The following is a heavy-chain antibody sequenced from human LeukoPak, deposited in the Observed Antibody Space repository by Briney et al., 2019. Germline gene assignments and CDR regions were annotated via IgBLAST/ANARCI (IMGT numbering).Heavy chain of an antibody. D-gene: IGHD3-22*01. V-gene: IGHV1-46*01. CDR2: INPSGGST. J-gene: IGHJ4*02. CDR1: GYTFTSYA. CDR3: ARGRYVSSGYFFDF. Sequence: EASVKVSCKASGYTFTSYAMNWVRQAPGHGLEWMGLINPSGGSTRYAQKFQGRVTMNRDMSASTVYMELSSLRSEDTAVYYCARGRYVSSGYFFDFGGQGTLVTVSS.